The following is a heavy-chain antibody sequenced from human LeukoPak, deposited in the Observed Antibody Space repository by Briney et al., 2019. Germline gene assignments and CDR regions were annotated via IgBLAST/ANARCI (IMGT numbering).Heavy chain of an antibody. CDR3: VSPDMSFREYYYDSSGYFDY. Sequence: PSETLSLTCTVSGGSISSSSYYWGWIRQPPGKGLEWIGSIYYSGSTYYNPSLKSRVTISVDTSRNQFSLKLSSVTAADTAVYYCVSPDMSFREYYYDSSGYFDYWGQGTLVTVSS. D-gene: IGHD3-22*01. V-gene: IGHV4-39*01. CDR1: GGSISSSSYY. CDR2: IYYSGST. J-gene: IGHJ4*02.